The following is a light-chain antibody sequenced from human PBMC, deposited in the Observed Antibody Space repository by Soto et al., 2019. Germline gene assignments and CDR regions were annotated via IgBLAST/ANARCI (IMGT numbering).Light chain of an antibody. V-gene: IGLV4-60*02. CDR3: ETWDSNTWV. CDR1: SGHSSYI. CDR2: LEGDGSF. J-gene: IGLJ3*02. Sequence: QSVLTQSSSASACLGSSVTLTCTLSSGHSSYIIAWHQQQPGKAPRYLMKLEGDGSFNRGSGVPDRFSGSSSGADRYLTISNLQFEDEADYYCETWDSNTWVFGGGTKLTVL.